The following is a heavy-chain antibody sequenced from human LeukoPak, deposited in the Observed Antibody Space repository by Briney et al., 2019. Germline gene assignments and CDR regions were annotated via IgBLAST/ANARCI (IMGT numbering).Heavy chain of an antibody. V-gene: IGHV1-2*02. J-gene: IGHJ4*02. CDR3: ARDHLIVVNTLDY. D-gene: IGHD3-22*01. CDR2: INPNSGGT. CDR1: GYTFTGYY. Sequence: ASVKVSCKASGYTFTGYYMHWVRQAPGQGLEWMGWINPNSGGTNYAQKFQGRVTMTRDTSISTAYMELSRLRSDDTAVYYCARDHLIVVNTLDYWGQGTLVTVSS.